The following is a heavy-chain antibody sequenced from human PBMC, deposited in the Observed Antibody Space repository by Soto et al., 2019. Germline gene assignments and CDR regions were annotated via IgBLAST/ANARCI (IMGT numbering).Heavy chain of an antibody. J-gene: IGHJ6*02. CDR1: GFTFSSYW. CDR2: IKQDGSEK. CDR3: ARDNNDYGDYYYGMDV. D-gene: IGHD4-17*01. V-gene: IGHV3-7*03. Sequence: GGSLRLSCAASGFTFSSYWMSWVRQAPGKGLEWVANIKQDGSEKYYVDSVKGRFTISRDNAKNSLYLQMNSLRAEDTAVYYCARDNNDYGDYYYGMDVWGQGTTVTVSS.